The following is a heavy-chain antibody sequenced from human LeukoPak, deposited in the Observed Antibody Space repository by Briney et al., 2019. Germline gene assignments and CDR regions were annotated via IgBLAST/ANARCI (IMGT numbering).Heavy chain of an antibody. Sequence: GGSLRLSCAASGFTFSGSAMHWVRRASGKGLEWVGRIRSKTNNYATVYAASVNGRFTISRDDSKNTAYLQMNSLETEDTAVYYCTTTAAKADNYYYAMDVWGKGTTVTVSS. CDR3: TTTAAKADNYYYAMDV. CDR1: GFTFSGSA. V-gene: IGHV3-73*01. J-gene: IGHJ6*04. CDR2: IRSKTNNYAT. D-gene: IGHD1-26*01.